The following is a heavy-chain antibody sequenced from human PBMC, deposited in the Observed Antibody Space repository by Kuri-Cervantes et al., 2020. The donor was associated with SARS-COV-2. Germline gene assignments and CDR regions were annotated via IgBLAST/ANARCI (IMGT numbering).Heavy chain of an antibody. Sequence: SETLSLTCTVSGGSISSYYWSWIRQPPGKGLEWIGEIYHSGSTNYNPSLKSRDTISVDKSKNQFSLKLSSVTAADTAVYYCARTGAVAATQINAFDIWGQGTMVTVSS. CDR1: GGSISSYY. D-gene: IGHD2-15*01. V-gene: IGHV4-59*12. CDR2: IYHSGST. J-gene: IGHJ3*02. CDR3: ARTGAVAATQINAFDI.